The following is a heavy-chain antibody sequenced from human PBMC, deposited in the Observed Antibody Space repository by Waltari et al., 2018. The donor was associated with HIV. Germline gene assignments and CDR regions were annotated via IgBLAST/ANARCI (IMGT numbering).Heavy chain of an antibody. CDR3: ATCNIGSGWYLKSPIRI. CDR1: GLNFATYG. D-gene: IGHD6-19*01. Sequence: VKMLESGGDLVQPGGSLSLACAVSGLNFATYGLGWVRQAPGKGLEWMSAITSSGGRTYYAESVKGRFIISRDNSKKTVTLQLKNLRLGDTAMYYCATCNIGSGWYLKSPIRIWGQGTLVTVS. J-gene: IGHJ4*02. V-gene: IGHV3-23*01. CDR2: ITSSGGRT.